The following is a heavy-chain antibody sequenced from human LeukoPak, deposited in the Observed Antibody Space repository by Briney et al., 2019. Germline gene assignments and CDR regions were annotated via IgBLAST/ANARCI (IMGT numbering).Heavy chain of an antibody. CDR3: ARGLSVVVPAANLY. V-gene: IGHV1-2*02. Sequence: ASVKVSCKASGYTFTGYYMHWVRQAPGQGLEWMGWINPNSGGTNYAQKFQGRVTMTRDTSISTAYMELSRLRSDDTAVYYCARGLSVVVPAANLYWGQGNLVTVSS. CDR1: GYTFTGYY. D-gene: IGHD2-2*01. CDR2: INPNSGGT. J-gene: IGHJ4*02.